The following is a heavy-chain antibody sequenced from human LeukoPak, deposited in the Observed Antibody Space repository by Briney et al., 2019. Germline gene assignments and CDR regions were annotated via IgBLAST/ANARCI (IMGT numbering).Heavy chain of an antibody. CDR3: ARSPGRSCNGTDCSYY. J-gene: IGHJ4*02. V-gene: IGHV4-31*03. D-gene: IGHD2-8*02. Sequence: SETLSLTCTVSGGSISSGVFYWSWVRQHPGKGLSWIGYISYSGSTHYTSSLRSRLTISVGTSKNHMSLTLSSVTSADTAVYFCARSPGRSCNGTDCSYYWGQGALVIVTS. CDR1: GGSISSGVFY. CDR2: ISYSGST.